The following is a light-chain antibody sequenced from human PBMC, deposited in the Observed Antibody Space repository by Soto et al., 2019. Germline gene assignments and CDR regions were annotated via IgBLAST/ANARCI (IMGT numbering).Light chain of an antibody. V-gene: IGLV1-40*01. J-gene: IGLJ1*01. CDR2: GNT. CDR1: SSNIGAGYD. CDR3: QSHDSSLHASG. Sequence: QSVLTQPPSVSGAPGQRVTISCTGSSSNIGAGYDVHWYLQLPGTAPKLLIYGNTNRPSGAPDRFSGSKSGSSASLAITGLQAEDEADYYCQSHDSSLHASGFGTGTKVTVL.